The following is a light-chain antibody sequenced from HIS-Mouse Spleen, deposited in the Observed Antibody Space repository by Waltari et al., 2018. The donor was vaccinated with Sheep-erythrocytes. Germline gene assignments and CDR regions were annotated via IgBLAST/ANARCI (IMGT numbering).Light chain of an antibody. CDR2: LGS. CDR3: MQALQTPFT. CDR1: QSLLHSNGYNY. J-gene: IGKJ3*01. V-gene: IGKV2-28*01. Sequence: IVRTQSPLSLSVTPGEPASISCRSSQSLLHSNGYNYLDWYLQKPGQSPQLLIYLGSNRASGVPDRFSGSGSGTDFTLKISRVEAEDVGVYYCMQALQTPFTFGPGTKVDIK.